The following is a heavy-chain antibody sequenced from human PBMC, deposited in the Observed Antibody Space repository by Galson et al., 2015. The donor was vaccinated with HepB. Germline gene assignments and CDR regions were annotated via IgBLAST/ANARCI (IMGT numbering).Heavy chain of an antibody. D-gene: IGHD6-13*01. CDR2: IYRDGGI. CDR1: GFTVSDNY. J-gene: IGHJ4*02. Sequence: SLRLSCAASGFTVSDNYMTWVRQAPGKGLEFVAVIYRDGGIDYADSVKGRLTISRDNYRNILSLQMNNLRAEDTAVYYCARGHSNYWYAGLGFWGQGTLVTVSS. CDR3: ARGHSNYWYAGLGF. V-gene: IGHV3-53*01.